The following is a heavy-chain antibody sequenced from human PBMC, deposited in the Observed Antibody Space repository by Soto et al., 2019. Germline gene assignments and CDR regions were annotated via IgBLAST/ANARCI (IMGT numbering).Heavy chain of an antibody. CDR1: GFTFRSFT. D-gene: IGHD6-13*01. CDR2: ISSNSAYI. CDR3: TRDASRDSSARGWFDP. Sequence: PGGSLRLSCAASGFTFRSFTMNWVRQAPGKGLEWVSTISSNSAYIYYTDALRGRFTISRDNAKNSLHLQMNSLRAEDTAVYYCTRDASRDSSARGWFDPWGRGTRV. V-gene: IGHV3-21*01. J-gene: IGHJ5*02.